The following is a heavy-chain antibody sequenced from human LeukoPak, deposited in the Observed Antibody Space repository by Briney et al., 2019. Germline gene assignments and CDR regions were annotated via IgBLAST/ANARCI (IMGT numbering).Heavy chain of an antibody. D-gene: IGHD3-10*01. V-gene: IGHV4-34*01. CDR1: GGSFSGYY. J-gene: IGHJ4*02. CDR3: ARAGYGSGSYSY. Sequence: SETLSLTCAVYGGSFSGYYWSWIRQPPGKGLEWIGEINHSGSTNYKPSLKSRVTISVDASKNQFSLKVSSVTAADTAVYYCARAGYGSGSYSYWGQGTLVTVSS. CDR2: INHSGST.